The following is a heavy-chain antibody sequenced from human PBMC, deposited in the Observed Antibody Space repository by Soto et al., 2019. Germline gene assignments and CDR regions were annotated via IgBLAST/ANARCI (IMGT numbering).Heavy chain of an antibody. Sequence: QVQLVQSGAEVTRPGSSVKVSCKASGDTFNFYSINWVRQAPGLGLEWMGRVNPIVSMSNYAQKFQGRVTMTADKSTSTAYMELTSLRSEDTAIYYCARSYGSGYRAFDHWGQGALVTVSS. CDR1: GDTFNFYS. CDR3: ARSYGSGYRAFDH. D-gene: IGHD3-10*01. J-gene: IGHJ4*02. CDR2: VNPIVSMS. V-gene: IGHV1-69*02.